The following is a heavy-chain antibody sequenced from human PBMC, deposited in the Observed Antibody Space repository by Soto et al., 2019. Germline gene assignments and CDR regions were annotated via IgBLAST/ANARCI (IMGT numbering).Heavy chain of an antibody. CDR3: ARERPVYYDSSGPASPNWFDP. J-gene: IGHJ5*02. CDR1: GGSISSSSYY. CDR2: IYYSGST. Sequence: PSETLSLTCTVSGGSISSSSYYWGWIRQPPGKGLEWIGSIYYSGSTYYNPSLKSRVTISVDTSKNQFSLKLSSVTAADTAVYYCARERPVYYDSSGPASPNWFDPWGQGTLVTVSS. V-gene: IGHV4-39*02. D-gene: IGHD3-22*01.